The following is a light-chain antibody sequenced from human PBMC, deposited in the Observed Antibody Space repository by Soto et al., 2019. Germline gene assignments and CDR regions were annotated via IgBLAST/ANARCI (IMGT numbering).Light chain of an antibody. CDR3: QQSYSTTWT. CDR2: AAS. CDR1: QSISSY. J-gene: IGKJ1*01. V-gene: IGKV1-39*01. Sequence: DIQMTQSPSSLSASVGDRVTITCRASQSISSYLNWYQLKPGKAPKLLIYAASNLQGGVPSRFSGSGSVTDFTLTISSLQPEDFATYYCQQSYSTTWTFGQGTKVEIK.